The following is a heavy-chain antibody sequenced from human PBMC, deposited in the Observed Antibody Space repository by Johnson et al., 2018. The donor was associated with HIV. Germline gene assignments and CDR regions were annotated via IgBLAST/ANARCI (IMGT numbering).Heavy chain of an antibody. D-gene: IGHD4-17*01. V-gene: IGHV3-66*01. Sequence: EVQLVESGGGLVQPGGSLRLSCAASGFTVSSNYMSWVRQAPGKGLEWVSVIYSGGSTYYADSVKGRFTISRDNSKNTLYLQMNSLRAEDTAVYDCARDVTKDAFDIWGQGTMVTVSS. CDR1: GFTVSSNY. J-gene: IGHJ3*02. CDR3: ARDVTKDAFDI. CDR2: IYSGGST.